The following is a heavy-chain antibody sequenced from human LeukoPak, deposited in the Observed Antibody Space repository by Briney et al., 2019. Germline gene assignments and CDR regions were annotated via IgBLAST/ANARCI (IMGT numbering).Heavy chain of an antibody. Sequence: SETLSLTCTVYGGSFSSYYWSWVRQPPGKGLEWIGEINHSGSTNYNPSLKSRVTISVDTSKDQFSLKLSSVTAADTAVYYCARGRGGSTSYYYFDYWGQGTLVTVSS. CDR1: GGSFSSYY. CDR2: INHSGST. CDR3: ARGRGGSTSYYYFDY. D-gene: IGHD2-2*01. J-gene: IGHJ4*02. V-gene: IGHV4-34*01.